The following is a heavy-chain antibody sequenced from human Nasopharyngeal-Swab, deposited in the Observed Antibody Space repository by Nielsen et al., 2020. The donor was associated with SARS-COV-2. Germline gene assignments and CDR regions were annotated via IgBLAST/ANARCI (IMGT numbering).Heavy chain of an antibody. V-gene: IGHV3-30*03. D-gene: IGHD4-11*01. CDR3: ARDGATVIGYYYYYMDV. Sequence: GESLKISCAASGFTFSSYGMHWVRQAPGKGLEWVAVISYDGSDKYYADSVKGRFTISRDNAKNSLYLQMNSLRAEDTAVYYCARDGATVIGYYYYYMDVWGKGTTVTVSS. J-gene: IGHJ6*03. CDR1: GFTFSSYG. CDR2: ISYDGSDK.